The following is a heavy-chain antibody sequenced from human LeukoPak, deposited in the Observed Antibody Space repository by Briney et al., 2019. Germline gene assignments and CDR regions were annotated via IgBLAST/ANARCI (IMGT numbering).Heavy chain of an antibody. J-gene: IGHJ4*02. CDR1: GFTFSSYW. V-gene: IGHV3-74*01. CDR2: INSGGSDT. CDR3: ARVLSGSYDNYFDY. D-gene: IGHD1-26*01. Sequence: AGGSLRLSCSASGFTFSSYWMHWVRQAPGKGLVWVSRINSGGSDTTYADSVKGRFTISRDNAKNTLYLQMNSLKAEDAAVYYCARVLSGSYDNYFDYWGQGTLVTVSS.